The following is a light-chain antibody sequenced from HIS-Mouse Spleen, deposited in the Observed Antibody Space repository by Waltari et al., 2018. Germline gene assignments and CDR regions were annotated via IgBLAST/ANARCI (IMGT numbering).Light chain of an antibody. CDR3: QAWDSSYSV. J-gene: IGLJ2*01. CDR1: KLGDKY. Sequence: SYELTQPPSVSVSPGQTASITCSGDKLGDKYACWYQQKPGQSPVLVIYQDSKRPSGSPGRFSGSNSGSTATLTISGTQAMDEADYYCQAWDSSYSVFGGGTKLTVL. CDR2: QDS. V-gene: IGLV3-1*01.